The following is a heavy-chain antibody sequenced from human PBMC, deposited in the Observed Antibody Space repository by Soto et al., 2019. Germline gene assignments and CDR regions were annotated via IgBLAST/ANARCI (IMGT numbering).Heavy chain of an antibody. CDR2: IYHSGAT. V-gene: IGHV4-30-2*01. CDR1: GDSISRDGYS. Sequence: QVQLQESGSGLVKPSQTLVLTCTVSGDSISRDGYSWSWLRQPPGKGLEWIGYIYHSGATYYNPSLKSRVTTSVDKSKNQFSLRLASVTAADTAVYHCAREMSYYFDSWGHGTLVTVSS. CDR3: AREMSYYFDS. J-gene: IGHJ4*01.